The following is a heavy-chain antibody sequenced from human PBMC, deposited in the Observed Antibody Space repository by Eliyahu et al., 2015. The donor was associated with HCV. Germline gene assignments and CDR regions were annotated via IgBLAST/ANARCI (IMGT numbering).Heavy chain of an antibody. V-gene: IGHV4-59*01. CDR2: VSYNGDT. CDR1: XXSINXKY. J-gene: IGHJ4*02. CDR3: ARDSFMNPRSRHFDT. Sequence: QVQLQESGPGLVKPSETXSXXCSVSXXSINXKYWNWXRQSPGKGLEWIGYVSYNGDTNYNPSLKSRLTISLNTSKKQFSLTLFSVTAADTAVYYCARDSFMNPRSRHFDTWGQGSLITVSS.